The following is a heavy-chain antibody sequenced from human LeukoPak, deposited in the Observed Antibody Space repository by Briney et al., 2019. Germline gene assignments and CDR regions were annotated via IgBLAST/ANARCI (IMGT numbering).Heavy chain of an antibody. V-gene: IGHV4-39*07. CDR3: ARGRGEGRGISMVRGVRAPSYNRFDP. D-gene: IGHD3-10*01. CDR2: IYYSGST. J-gene: IGHJ5*02. Sequence: SETLSLTCTVSGASISSSTYYWGWIRQPPGKGLEWIGSIYYSGSTYYNPSLKSRVTISVDTSKNQFSLKLSSVTAADTAVYYCARGRGEGRGISMVRGVRAPSYNRFDPWGHGTLVTVSS. CDR1: GASISSSTYY.